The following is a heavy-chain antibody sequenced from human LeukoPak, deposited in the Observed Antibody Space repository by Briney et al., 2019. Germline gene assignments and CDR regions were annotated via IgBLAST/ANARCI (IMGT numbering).Heavy chain of an antibody. V-gene: IGHV4-34*01. Sequence: SETLSLTCAVYGGSFSGYYWSWIRQPPGKGLEWIGEINHSGSTIYNPSLKSRVTISVDTSKNQFSLKLSSVTAADTAVYYCARGKGLLTGYYSPRYFDYWGQGTLVTVSS. CDR2: INHSGST. CDR1: GGSFSGYY. D-gene: IGHD3-9*01. CDR3: ARGKGLLTGYYSPRYFDY. J-gene: IGHJ4*02.